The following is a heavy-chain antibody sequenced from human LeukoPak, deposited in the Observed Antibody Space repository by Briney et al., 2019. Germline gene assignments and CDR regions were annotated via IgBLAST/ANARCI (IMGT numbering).Heavy chain of an antibody. CDR3: FGFSSSWQYYMDV. CDR2: ISTGSSII. D-gene: IGHD6-13*01. J-gene: IGHJ6*03. CDR1: GFTFSSYS. Sequence: PGGSLRLSCAASGFTFSSYSMNWVRQAPGKGLEWVSYISTGSSIINYADSVKGRFTISRDNAKNSLYLQMNSLRAEDTAVYYCFGFSSSWQYYMDVWGKGTTVTISS. V-gene: IGHV3-48*01.